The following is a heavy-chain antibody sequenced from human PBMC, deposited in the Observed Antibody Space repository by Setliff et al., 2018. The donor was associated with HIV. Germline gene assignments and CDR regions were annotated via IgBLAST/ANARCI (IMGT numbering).Heavy chain of an antibody. CDR2: IHYTGST. Sequence: SETLSLTCILSGDSISGHYWSWIRQPPGRGLEWIGTIHYTGSTVYNPSFTSRVSISLDTSKNQFSLKVSSVTAADTAVYYCARDLTPGDDSSGYYLSAAFDIWGQGTMVTVSS. D-gene: IGHD3-22*01. CDR1: GDSISGHY. V-gene: IGHV4-59*11. J-gene: IGHJ3*02. CDR3: ARDLTPGDDSSGYYLSAAFDI.